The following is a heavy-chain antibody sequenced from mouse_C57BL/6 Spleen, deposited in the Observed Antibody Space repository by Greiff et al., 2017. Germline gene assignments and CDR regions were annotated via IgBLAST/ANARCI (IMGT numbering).Heavy chain of an antibody. CDR3: ARGHYDCSSYEGY. CDR1: GYTFPSYG. Sequence: QVQLQQSGAELARPGASVKLSCKASGYTFPSYGISWVKQRTGQGLEWIGEIYPRSGNTYYNETFKGKATLTADKTSSTAYMELRSLTSEDSAVYCCARGHYDCSSYEGYWGQGTTLTVSS. V-gene: IGHV1-81*01. CDR2: IYPRSGNT. J-gene: IGHJ2*01. D-gene: IGHD1-1*01.